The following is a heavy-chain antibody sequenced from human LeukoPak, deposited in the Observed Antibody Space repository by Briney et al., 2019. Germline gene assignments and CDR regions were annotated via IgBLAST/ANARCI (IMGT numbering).Heavy chain of an antibody. Sequence: GGSLRLSCAASGFTFSSYGMHWVRQAPGKGLEWVAVISYDGSNKYYADSVKGRFTISRDNSKNTLYLQMNSLRAEDTAVYYCAREMTTVTYAFDIWGQGTMVTVSS. V-gene: IGHV3-30*03. CDR3: AREMTTVTYAFDI. J-gene: IGHJ3*02. D-gene: IGHD4-17*01. CDR2: ISYDGSNK. CDR1: GFTFSSYG.